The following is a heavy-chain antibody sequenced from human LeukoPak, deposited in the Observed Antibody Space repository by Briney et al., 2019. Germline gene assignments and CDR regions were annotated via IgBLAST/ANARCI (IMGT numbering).Heavy chain of an antibody. Sequence: ASVKVSCKASGYTFTSYGISWVRQATGQGLEWMGWMNPNSGNTGYAQKFQGRVTITRNTSISTAYMELSSLRSEDTAVYYCARGKYSSSWYAIRYNYYYMDVWGKGTTVTVSS. D-gene: IGHD6-13*01. CDR1: GYTFTSYG. CDR2: MNPNSGNT. CDR3: ARGKYSSSWYAIRYNYYYMDV. J-gene: IGHJ6*03. V-gene: IGHV1-8*03.